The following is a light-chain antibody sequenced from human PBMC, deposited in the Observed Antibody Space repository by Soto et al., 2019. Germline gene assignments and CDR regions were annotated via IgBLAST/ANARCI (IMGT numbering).Light chain of an antibody. V-gene: IGKV1-5*01. CDR2: DAS. Sequence: DIQMTQSPSTLSASVGDGVTITCRASQNISVWLAWYQQRPGKAPKFLMYDASSLETGVPPRFSGSGSGTEFTLTIRSLQPDDSATYYCQQYDSSSPTFGQGTKLEIK. CDR3: QQYDSSSPT. CDR1: QNISVW. J-gene: IGKJ2*01.